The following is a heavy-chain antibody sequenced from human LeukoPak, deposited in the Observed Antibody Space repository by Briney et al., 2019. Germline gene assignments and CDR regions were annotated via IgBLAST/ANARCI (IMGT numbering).Heavy chain of an antibody. V-gene: IGHV4-4*02. J-gene: IGHJ1*01. CDR2: IYHSGST. D-gene: IGHD1-26*01. CDR3: ASKGGELLRYFQH. Sequence: SGTLSLTCAVSGGSISSSNWWSWVRQPPGKGLEWIGEIYHSGSTNYNPSLKSRATISVDKSKNQFSLKLSSVTAADTAVYYCASKGGELLRYFQHWGQGTLVTVSS. CDR1: GGSISSSNW.